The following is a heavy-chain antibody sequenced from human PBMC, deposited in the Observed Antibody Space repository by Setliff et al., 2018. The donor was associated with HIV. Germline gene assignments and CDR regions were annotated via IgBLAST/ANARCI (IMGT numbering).Heavy chain of an antibody. CDR2: IYYSGST. CDR3: ARGVEFDY. J-gene: IGHJ4*02. V-gene: IGHV4-39*07. Sequence: PSETLSLTCTVSGGSISSSSYYWGWIRQPPGKGLEWIGSIYYSGSTYYNPSLKSRVTISVDTSKNQFSLKLSSVTAADTAVYYCARGVEFDYWGQGTLVTVSS. CDR1: GGSISSSSYY.